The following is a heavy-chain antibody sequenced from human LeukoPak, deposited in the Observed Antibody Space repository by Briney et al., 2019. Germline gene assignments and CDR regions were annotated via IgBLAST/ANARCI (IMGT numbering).Heavy chain of an antibody. D-gene: IGHD3-3*01. Sequence: PGGSLRLSCAASGFTFSSYWMRWVRQAPGKGLEWVAFIRYDGSNKYYADSVKGRFTISRDNSKNTLYLQMNSLRAEDTAVYYCAKETHYDFWSGYYTADYMDVWGEGTTVTVSS. V-gene: IGHV3-30*02. CDR2: IRYDGSNK. CDR1: GFTFSSYW. J-gene: IGHJ6*03. CDR3: AKETHYDFWSGYYTADYMDV.